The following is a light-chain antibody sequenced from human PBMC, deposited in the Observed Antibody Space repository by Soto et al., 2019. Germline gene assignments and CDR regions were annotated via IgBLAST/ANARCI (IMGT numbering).Light chain of an antibody. J-gene: IGKJ5*01. CDR3: QQLNSYLSIT. V-gene: IGKV1-9*01. CDR2: AAS. CDR1: QDISSY. Sequence: IQLTQSPSSLSASVGDRVTITCRASQDISSYLAWYQQKPGKAPKLLIYAASTLQRGVPSRFSGSGSGTVFTLTFSSLQPEDFATYYCQQLNSYLSITFGQGTRLEIK.